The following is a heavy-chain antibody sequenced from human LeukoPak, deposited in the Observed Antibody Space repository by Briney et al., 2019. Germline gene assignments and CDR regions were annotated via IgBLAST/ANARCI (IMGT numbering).Heavy chain of an antibody. D-gene: IGHD2-15*01. CDR1: GYTFTGYY. CDR2: INPNSGGT. Sequence: ASVKVSCKASGYTFTGYYMHWVRQAPGQGLEWMGRINPNSGGTNYAQKFQGRVTMTRDTSISTAYMELSRLRSDDTAVYYRAXDKVVVRRNWFDPWGQGTPVTVSS. CDR3: AXDKVVVRRNWFDP. V-gene: IGHV1-2*06. J-gene: IGHJ5*02.